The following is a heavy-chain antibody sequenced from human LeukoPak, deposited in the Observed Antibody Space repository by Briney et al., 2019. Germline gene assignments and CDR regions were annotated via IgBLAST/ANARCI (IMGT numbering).Heavy chain of an antibody. CDR2: IYPGDSDT. V-gene: IGHV5-51*01. D-gene: IGHD1-26*01. J-gene: IGHJ3*02. Sequence: GESLKISCKGSGYSFTTYWIGWVRQMPGKGLECMGIIYPGDSDTRYRPSFQGQVTISADKSINTAYLQWSSLKASDTAMYYCARQGGSQSGAFDIWGQGTMVTVSS. CDR3: ARQGGSQSGAFDI. CDR1: GYSFTTYW.